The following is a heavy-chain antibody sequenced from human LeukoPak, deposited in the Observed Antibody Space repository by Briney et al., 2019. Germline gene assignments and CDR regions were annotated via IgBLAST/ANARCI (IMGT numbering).Heavy chain of an antibody. Sequence: GGSPILSFASPWFTLSSNYMSWVRPAPGKGLEWVSVIYSGGSTSFAHSVKGRFTISRDNSKKTLYLHMNSLKPEGTAVYFFSKARPLGYCSGGSGYPTFDYWGQGTLVTVSS. CDR1: WFTLSSNY. CDR2: IYSGGST. J-gene: IGHJ4*02. D-gene: IGHD2-15*01. CDR3: SKARPLGYCSGGSGYPTFDY. V-gene: IGHV3-53*01.